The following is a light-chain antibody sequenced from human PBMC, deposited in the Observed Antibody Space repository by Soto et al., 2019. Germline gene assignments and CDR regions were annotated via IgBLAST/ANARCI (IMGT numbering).Light chain of an antibody. CDR2: DAS. CDR3: QQRSTWPFT. J-gene: IGKJ3*01. CDR1: QSISSN. Sequence: EIVLTQSPATLSLSPGERATLSCRASQSISSNLAWYQQKPDQAPRLLIYDASNRATGIPARFSGSGSGTDFTLTISSLEPEDFAVYYCQQRSTWPFTFGPGTKVDIK. V-gene: IGKV3-11*01.